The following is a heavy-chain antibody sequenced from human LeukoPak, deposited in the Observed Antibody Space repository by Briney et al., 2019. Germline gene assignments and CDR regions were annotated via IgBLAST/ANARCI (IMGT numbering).Heavy chain of an antibody. CDR3: ARDRYSGYDWGDGFDY. V-gene: IGHV6-1*01. CDR2: TYYRSTWYN. Sequence: SQTLSLTCAISGDSVSSNSVTWNWIRQSPSSGLEWLGRTYYRSTWYNDYAVSVRGRITVNPDTSKNQFSLHLNSVTPEDTAVYYCARDRYSGYDWGDGFDYWGQGTLVTVSS. J-gene: IGHJ4*02. D-gene: IGHD5-12*01. CDR1: GDSVSSNSVT.